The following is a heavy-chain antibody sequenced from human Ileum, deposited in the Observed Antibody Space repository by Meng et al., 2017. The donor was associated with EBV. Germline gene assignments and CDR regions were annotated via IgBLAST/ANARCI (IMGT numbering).Heavy chain of an antibody. CDR2: IYYSGTT. Sequence: VRLPGPGPGLWKPAATLSSPAAFSGNSIRTINWGGWIRQPPGKGLEWIGHIYYSGTTYNNPSLKSRVTMSIDPSKNQFSLKLSSVTAVDTAVYYCARNSESGSYIDYWGLGTLVTVSS. D-gene: IGHD1-26*01. V-gene: IGHV4-28*01. J-gene: IGHJ4*02. CDR3: ARNSESGSYIDY. CDR1: GNSIRTINW.